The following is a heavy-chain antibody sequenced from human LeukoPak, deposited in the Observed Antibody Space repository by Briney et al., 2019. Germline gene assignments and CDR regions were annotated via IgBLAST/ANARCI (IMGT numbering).Heavy chain of an antibody. V-gene: IGHV1-2*02. CDR3: ARSPHILTGENFDY. Sequence: ASVKVSCKASGYTFTGYYKHWVRQAPGQGLEWMGWINPNSGGTNYAQKFEGRVTMTRDTSISTAYMELSRLRSDDTAVYYCARSPHILTGENFDYWGQGTLVTVSS. CDR1: GYTFTGYY. D-gene: IGHD3-9*01. J-gene: IGHJ4*02. CDR2: INPNSGGT.